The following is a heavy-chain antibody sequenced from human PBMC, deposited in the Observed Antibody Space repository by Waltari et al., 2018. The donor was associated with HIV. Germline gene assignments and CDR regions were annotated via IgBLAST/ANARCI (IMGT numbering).Heavy chain of an antibody. V-gene: IGHV3-23*04. CDR3: AKDFDTSGLPYVVIDS. CDR1: GVTFRSYA. D-gene: IGHD3-22*01. Sequence: EVKLVQSGGGLVQPGGSLRLSCAASGVTFRSYAMSWVRRAPGKGLQWVSTISGSGSQTYYAESAKGRFAISRDNSEDTLILQMTRLRVEDTALYFCAKDFDTSGLPYVVIDSWGQGTLVTVSS. J-gene: IGHJ4*02. CDR2: ISGSGSQT.